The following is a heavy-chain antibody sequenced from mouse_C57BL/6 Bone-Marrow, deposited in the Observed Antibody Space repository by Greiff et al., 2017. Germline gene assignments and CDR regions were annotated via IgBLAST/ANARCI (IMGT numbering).Heavy chain of an antibody. CDR2: ILPGSGST. D-gene: IGHD1-1*01. CDR1: GYTFTGYW. CDR3: AFLRSCAY. Sequence: QVQLQQSGAELMKPGASVKLSCKATGYTFTGYWIAWVKQRPGHGLEWIGEILPGSGSTNYNEKFKGKATFTADTSSNTAYLQLSSLTSEDTAVXYCAFLRSCAYWGQGTLVTVSA. V-gene: IGHV1-9*01. J-gene: IGHJ3*01.